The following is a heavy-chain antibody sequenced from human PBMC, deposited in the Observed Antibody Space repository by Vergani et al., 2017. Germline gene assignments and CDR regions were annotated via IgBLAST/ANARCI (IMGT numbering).Heavy chain of an antibody. D-gene: IGHD6-19*01. CDR1: GGSISSNSYY. V-gene: IGHV4-39*02. CDR2: VSYSGTT. J-gene: IGHJ6*04. CDR3: ASPLYSRGFVGYYSYAVDV. Sequence: QLQLQESGPGLVKPSETLSLTCTVSGGSISSNSYYWSWIRPPPGKGLEWIGSVSYSGTTFYNPSLKSRVTVPVDTSKNHFSLKLNSVTAADTAVFYCASPLYSRGFVGYYSYAVDVWVEGTAVGVSS.